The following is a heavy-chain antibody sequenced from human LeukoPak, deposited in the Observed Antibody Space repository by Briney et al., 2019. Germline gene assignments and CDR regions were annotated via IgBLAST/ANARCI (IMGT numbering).Heavy chain of an antibody. CDR3: AKGRRYYYGSGSTGTTDYFDY. J-gene: IGHJ4*02. V-gene: IGHV3-30*02. Sequence: GGSLRLSCTASGFNFGDYAMNWVRQAPGKGLEWVTFIRYDGSNKYYADSVKGRFTISRDNSKNTLYLQMNSLRAEDTAVYYCAKGRRYYYGSGSTGTTDYFDYWGQGTLVTVSS. CDR1: GFNFGDYA. D-gene: IGHD3-10*01. CDR2: IRYDGSNK.